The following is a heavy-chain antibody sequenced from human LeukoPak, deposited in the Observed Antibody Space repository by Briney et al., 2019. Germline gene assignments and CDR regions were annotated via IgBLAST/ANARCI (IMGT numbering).Heavy chain of an antibody. CDR1: GFTFSNAW. CDR3: TLDIVVVSYYFDY. D-gene: IGHD2-2*03. V-gene: IGHV3-15*01. J-gene: IGHJ4*02. Sequence: GGSLRLSCAASGFTFSNAWMSWVRQAPGKGLEWVGRIKSKTDGGTTDYAAPVKGRFTISRDDSKNTLYLQMNSLKTEDTAVYYCTLDIVVVSYYFDYWGQGTLVTVSS. CDR2: IKSKTDGGTT.